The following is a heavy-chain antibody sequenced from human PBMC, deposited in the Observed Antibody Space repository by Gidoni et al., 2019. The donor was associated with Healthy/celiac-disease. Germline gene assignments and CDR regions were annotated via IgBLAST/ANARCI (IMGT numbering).Heavy chain of an antibody. CDR2: IDWDDDK. CDR1: GFSLSTSGMC. Sequence: QVTLRESGPALVKPTQTLTLTCTFSGFSLSTSGMCVSWIRQPPGKALEWLALIDWDDDKYYSTSLKTRLTISKDTSKNQVVLTMTNMDPVDTATYYCARGKGRYYYGSGSYYNEYGMDVWGQGTTVTVSS. J-gene: IGHJ6*02. CDR3: ARGKGRYYYGSGSYYNEYGMDV. V-gene: IGHV2-70*01. D-gene: IGHD3-10*01.